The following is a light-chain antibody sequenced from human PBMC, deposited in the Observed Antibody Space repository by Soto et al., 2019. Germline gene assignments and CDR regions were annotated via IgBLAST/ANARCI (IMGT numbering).Light chain of an antibody. CDR3: CSYAGSSTPLI. Sequence: QSALTQPASVSGSPGQSITSACTGTSSDGGSYNLVSWYQQHPGKAPKLMIYEVSKRPSGVSNRFSGSKSGNTASLTISGLQAEDEADYYCCSYAGSSTPLIFGTGTKLTVL. J-gene: IGLJ1*01. V-gene: IGLV2-23*02. CDR2: EVS. CDR1: SSDGGSYNL.